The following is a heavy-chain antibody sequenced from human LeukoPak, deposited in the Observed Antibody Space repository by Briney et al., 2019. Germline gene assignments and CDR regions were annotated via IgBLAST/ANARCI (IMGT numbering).Heavy chain of an antibody. Sequence: GGSLRLSCAASGFFLSKYWMSWVRQAPGRGLEWVANINQDVSEKYYVDSVKGRFTISRDNAKNSLYLQMNSLRDEDTAVYYCARGMASGSHGYWGQGTLVTVSS. CDR1: GFFLSKYW. D-gene: IGHD3-10*01. CDR3: ARGMASGSHGY. CDR2: INQDVSEK. V-gene: IGHV3-7*01. J-gene: IGHJ4*02.